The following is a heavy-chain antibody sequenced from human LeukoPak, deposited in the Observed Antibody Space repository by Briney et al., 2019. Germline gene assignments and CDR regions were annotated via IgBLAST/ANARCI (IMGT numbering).Heavy chain of an antibody. J-gene: IGHJ1*01. V-gene: IGHV1-69*04. CDR3: ARDLGIAAAAYAEYFQH. Sequence: ASVKVSCKASRGTFSSYAISWVRQAPGQGLEWMGRIIPIFGIANYAQKFQGRVTITADKSTSTAYMELSSLRSEDTAVYYCARDLGIAAAAYAEYFQHWGQGTLVTVSS. CDR2: IIPIFGIA. D-gene: IGHD6-13*01. CDR1: RGTFSSYA.